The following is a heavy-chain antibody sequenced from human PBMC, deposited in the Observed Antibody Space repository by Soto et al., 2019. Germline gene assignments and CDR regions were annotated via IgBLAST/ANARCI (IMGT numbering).Heavy chain of an antibody. Sequence: XVKAACRAAGYNFTSYGISWGQQAPGQGVERVACLXAYNGXKTYEQKLEGGXSMTTETSXXTAYMEMRRMRSDVTAVYYCAVGNDYGGIFDIWGKGTLVTV. CDR2: LXAYNGXK. D-gene: IGHD4-17*01. CDR3: AVGNDYGGIFDI. V-gene: IGHV1-18*01. CDR1: GYNFTSYG. J-gene: IGHJ3*02.